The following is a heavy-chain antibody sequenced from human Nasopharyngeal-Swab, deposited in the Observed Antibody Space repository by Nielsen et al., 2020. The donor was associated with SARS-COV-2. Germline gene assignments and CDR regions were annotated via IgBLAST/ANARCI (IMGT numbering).Heavy chain of an antibody. CDR2: IYPGDSDT. V-gene: IGHV5-51*01. J-gene: IGHJ3*02. Sequence: GESLKISCKASGYNFATYWIGRVRQMPGEGLRWMGLIYPGDSDTRYSPSLQGQVTISADRSITTAYLQWSSLKASDTAMYYCARLPMRAASGRGAFDIWGQGTMVTVSS. CDR1: GYNFATYW. CDR3: ARLPMRAASGRGAFDI. D-gene: IGHD6-13*01.